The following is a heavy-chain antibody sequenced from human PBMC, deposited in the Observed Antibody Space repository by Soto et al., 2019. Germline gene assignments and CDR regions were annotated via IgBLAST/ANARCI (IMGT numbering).Heavy chain of an antibody. Sequence: PSETLSLTCTVSGGSISSYYWSWIRQPPGKGLEWIGYIYYSGSTNYNPYLKSRVTISVDTSKNQFSLKLSSVTAADTAVYYCARRYGGNFDYWGQGTLVTVSS. CDR1: GGSISSYY. V-gene: IGHV4-59*01. J-gene: IGHJ4*02. CDR3: ARRYGGNFDY. CDR2: IYYSGST. D-gene: IGHD1-26*01.